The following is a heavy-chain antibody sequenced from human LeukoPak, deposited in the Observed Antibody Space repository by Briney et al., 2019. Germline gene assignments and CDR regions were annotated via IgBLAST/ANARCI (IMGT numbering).Heavy chain of an antibody. Sequence: ASVKVSCKASGYTFTSYDINWVRQATGQGLEWMGWMNPNSGNTGYAQKFQGRVTMTRNTSISTAYMELSSLRSEDTAVYYCARGARRYCSGGSCHRYFDLWGCGTLVTVSS. CDR3: ARGARRYCSGGSCHRYFDL. D-gene: IGHD2-15*01. CDR2: MNPNSGNT. V-gene: IGHV1-8*01. J-gene: IGHJ2*01. CDR1: GYTFTSYD.